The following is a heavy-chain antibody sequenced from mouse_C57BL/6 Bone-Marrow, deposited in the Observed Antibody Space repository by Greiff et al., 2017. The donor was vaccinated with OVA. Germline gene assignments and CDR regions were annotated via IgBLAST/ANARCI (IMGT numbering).Heavy chain of an antibody. CDR1: GFTFTDYY. D-gene: IGHD2-2*01. Sequence: EVKLMESGGGLVQPGGSLSLSCAASGFTFTDYYMSWVRQPPGKALEWLGFIRNKANGYTTEYSASVKGRFTISRDNSQSILYLQMNALRAEDSATYYCARSTMVTRNAMDYWGQGTSVTVSS. CDR3: ARSTMVTRNAMDY. CDR2: IRNKANGYTT. V-gene: IGHV7-3*01. J-gene: IGHJ4*01.